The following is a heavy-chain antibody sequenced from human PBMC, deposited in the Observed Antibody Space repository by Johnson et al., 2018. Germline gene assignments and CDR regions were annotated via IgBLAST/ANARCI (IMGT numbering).Heavy chain of an antibody. D-gene: IGHD3-22*01. CDR1: GFIFSSSA. CDR3: AREINYYDSSGYYRDAFDI. V-gene: IGHV3-30-3*01. J-gene: IGHJ3*02. CDR2: LSYDGSNK. Sequence: QVRLVESGGGVVQPGRSLRLSCAASGFIFSSSAMRWVRQAPGKGLAWVAVLSYDGSNKYYADSVKGRFPISRDNSKNTLYLQMNSLRAEDTAVYYWAREINYYDSSGYYRDAFDIWGQGTMVTVSS.